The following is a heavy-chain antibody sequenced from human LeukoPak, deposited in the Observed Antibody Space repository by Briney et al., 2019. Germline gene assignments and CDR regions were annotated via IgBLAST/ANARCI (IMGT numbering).Heavy chain of an antibody. CDR2: FDPEDGET. D-gene: IGHD2-2*01. CDR3: ATKGYCSSTSCYAAASDI. CDR1: GYTLTELS. Sequence: ASVKVSCKVSGYTLTELSMHWVRQAPGKGLEWMGGFDPEDGETIYAQKFQGRVTMTEDTSTDTAYMELSSLRSEDTAVYYCATKGYCSSTSCYAAASDIWGQGTMVTVSS. J-gene: IGHJ3*02. V-gene: IGHV1-24*01.